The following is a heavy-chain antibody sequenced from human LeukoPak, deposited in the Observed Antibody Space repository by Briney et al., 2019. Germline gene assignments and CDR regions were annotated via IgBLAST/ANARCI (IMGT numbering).Heavy chain of an antibody. V-gene: IGHV3-23*01. J-gene: IGHJ4*02. D-gene: IGHD5-24*01. CDR1: GFTFSSYA. Sequence: GGSLRLSCAASGFTFSSYAMSWVRQAPGKGLEWVSAISGSGGSTYYADSVKGRFTISRDNSKNTLYLQMNSLSAEDAAVYYCVKDDGWVQYANWGQGTLVTVSS. CDR3: VKDDGWVQYAN. CDR2: ISGSGGST.